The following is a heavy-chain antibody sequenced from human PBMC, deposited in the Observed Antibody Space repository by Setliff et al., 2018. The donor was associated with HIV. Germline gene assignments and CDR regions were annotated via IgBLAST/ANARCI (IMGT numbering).Heavy chain of an antibody. CDR2: IKEDGSET. CDR3: ARDATRGGDFDF. CDR1: GFTFSNFW. Sequence: GGSLRLSCAISGFTFSNFWMTWVRQAPGKGLEWVANIKEDGSETFYVDSVKGRFTMSRDNAKSLVYLEMNSLKVEDTAVYYCARDATRGGDFDFWGQGTLVTVSS. D-gene: IGHD1-26*01. J-gene: IGHJ4*02. V-gene: IGHV3-7*01.